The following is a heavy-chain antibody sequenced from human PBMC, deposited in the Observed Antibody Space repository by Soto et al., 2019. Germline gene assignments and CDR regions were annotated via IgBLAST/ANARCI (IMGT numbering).Heavy chain of an antibody. J-gene: IGHJ4*02. CDR1: GFIVSDNY. V-gene: IGHV3-66*01. D-gene: IGHD6-13*01. Sequence: GRSLRLSCAASGFIVSDNYMSWVRQAPGKGLEWISVIYSGGISDYADSVRGRFTISRDNSKNTLHLQMNNLRPEDTALYYCVRDRGEAAGYCGQGTQVTLSS. CDR2: IYSGGIS. CDR3: VRDRGEAAGY.